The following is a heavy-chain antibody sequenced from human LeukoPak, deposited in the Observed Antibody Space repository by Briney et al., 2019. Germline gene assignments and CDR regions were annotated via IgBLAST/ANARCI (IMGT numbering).Heavy chain of an antibody. Sequence: SETLSLTCTVSGGSISSSSYYWGWIRQPPGKGLEWIGSIYYSGSTYYNPSLESRVTISVDTSKNQFSLKLSSVTAADTAVYYCARMGPRIAVAVPFDYWGQGTLVTVSS. CDR3: ARMGPRIAVAVPFDY. D-gene: IGHD6-19*01. CDR1: GGSISSSSYY. J-gene: IGHJ4*02. CDR2: IYYSGST. V-gene: IGHV4-39*01.